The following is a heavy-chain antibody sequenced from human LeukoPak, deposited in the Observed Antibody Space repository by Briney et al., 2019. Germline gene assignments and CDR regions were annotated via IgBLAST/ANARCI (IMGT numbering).Heavy chain of an antibody. CDR1: GFTFSSYA. V-gene: IGHV3-23*01. CDR2: ISGSGGST. Sequence: GGSLRLSCAASGFTFSSYAMSWVRQAPGKGLEWVSAISGSGGSTYYADSVKGRFTISRDNSKNTLYLQMISLRAEDTAVYYCAKDLLDGSGPYAFDIWGQGTMVTVSS. CDR3: AKDLLDGSGPYAFDI. D-gene: IGHD3-10*01. J-gene: IGHJ3*02.